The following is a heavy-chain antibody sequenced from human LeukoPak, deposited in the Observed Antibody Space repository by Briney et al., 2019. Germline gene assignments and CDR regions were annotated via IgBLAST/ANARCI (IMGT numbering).Heavy chain of an antibody. Sequence: GRSLRLSCAASGFTFDDYAMHWVRQAPGKGLEWVSGISWNSGSIGYADSVKGRFTISRDNAKNSLYLQMNSLRAEDTALYYCARIRKGWYFDYWGQGTLVTVSS. CDR3: ARIRKGWYFDY. J-gene: IGHJ4*02. CDR2: ISWNSGSI. CDR1: GFTFDDYA. V-gene: IGHV3-9*01. D-gene: IGHD2-15*01.